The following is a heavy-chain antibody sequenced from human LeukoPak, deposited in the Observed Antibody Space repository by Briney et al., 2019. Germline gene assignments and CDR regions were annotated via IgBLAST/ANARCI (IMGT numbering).Heavy chain of an antibody. D-gene: IGHD3-3*01. J-gene: IGHJ4*02. CDR1: GFTFSISW. V-gene: IGHV3-7*01. Sequence: GGSLRLSCAASGFTFSISWMTWVRLAPGKRLEWVASIKGDGSEGYYVGSVKGRFTISRDNSKNTLYLQMNSLRAEDTAVYYCARDVRDFWSGSYFDYWGQGTLVTVSS. CDR2: IKGDGSEG. CDR3: ARDVRDFWSGSYFDY.